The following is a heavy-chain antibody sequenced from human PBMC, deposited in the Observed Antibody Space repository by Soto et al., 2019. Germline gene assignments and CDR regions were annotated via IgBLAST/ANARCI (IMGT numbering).Heavy chain of an antibody. CDR2: IYPGDSDT. CDR1: GYSFTSYW. CDR3: ARPATGCLRPLCNAFDI. J-gene: IGHJ3*02. V-gene: IGHV5-51*01. Sequence: GASLKISCKGSGYSFTSYWIGWVRQMPGKGLEWMGIIYPGDSDTRYSPSFQGQVTISADKSISTAYLQWSSLKASDTAMYYCARPATGCLRPLCNAFDIWGQGTMVTVSS. D-gene: IGHD2-21*01.